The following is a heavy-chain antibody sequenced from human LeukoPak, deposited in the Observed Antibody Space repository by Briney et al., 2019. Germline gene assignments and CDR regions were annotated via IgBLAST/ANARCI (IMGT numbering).Heavy chain of an antibody. CDR3: ASHYGSGSFYSPFDY. J-gene: IGHJ4*02. D-gene: IGHD3-10*01. CDR2: MYYRGNT. V-gene: IGHV4-39*07. Sequence: SETLSLTCTVSGGSISSITYYWGWIRQPPGKGLEWVGHMYYRGNTFYNPSLKSRVTISLDTSKNQFSLKLNSVTAADTAVYYCASHYGSGSFYSPFDYWGQGTLVTVSS. CDR1: GGSISSITYY.